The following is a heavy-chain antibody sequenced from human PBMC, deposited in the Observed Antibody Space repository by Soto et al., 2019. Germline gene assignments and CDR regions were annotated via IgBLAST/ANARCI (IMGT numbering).Heavy chain of an antibody. CDR3: ARDSPLDNCGNSGLDS. V-gene: IGHV4-59*01. J-gene: IGHJ4*02. D-gene: IGHD1-1*01. Sequence: SETLSLTCNVSGGSISGYYWAWIRQPPGKGLEWIGYIYFTGNANYSPSLKSRVTMSVDMSTNQFSLNLRSVTAADTAVYYCARDSPLDNCGNSGLDSWGQGTVVTVSS. CDR1: GGSISGYY. CDR2: IYFTGNA.